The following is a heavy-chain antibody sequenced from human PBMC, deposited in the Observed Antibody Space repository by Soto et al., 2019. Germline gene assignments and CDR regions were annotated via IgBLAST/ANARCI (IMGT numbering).Heavy chain of an antibody. D-gene: IGHD6-6*01. CDR3: ASGGEYSSSSDYYYMDV. CDR2: ISGSGGST. CDR1: GFTFSSYA. J-gene: IGHJ6*03. V-gene: IGHV3-23*01. Sequence: GESLKISCAASGFTFSSYAMSWVRQAPGKGLEWVSAISGSGGSTYYADSVKGRFTISRDNSKNTLYLQMNSLRAEDTAVYYCASGGEYSSSSDYYYMDVWGKGTTVTVSS.